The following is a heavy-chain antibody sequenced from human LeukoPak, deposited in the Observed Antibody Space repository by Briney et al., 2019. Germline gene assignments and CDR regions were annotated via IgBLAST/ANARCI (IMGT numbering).Heavy chain of an antibody. V-gene: IGHV1-8*01. Sequence: ASVKVSCKASGYTFTSYDINWVRQATGQGLEWMGWVNPNSGNTGYAQKFQGRVTMTRNTSISTAHMELSSLRSEDTAVYYCARGYCSGGSCYSRGDAFDIWGQGTMVTVSS. CDR3: ARGYCSGGSCYSRGDAFDI. CDR2: VNPNSGNT. D-gene: IGHD2-15*01. J-gene: IGHJ3*02. CDR1: GYTFTSYD.